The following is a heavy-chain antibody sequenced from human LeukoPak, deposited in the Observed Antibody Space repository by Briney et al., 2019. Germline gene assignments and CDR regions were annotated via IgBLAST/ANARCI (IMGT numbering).Heavy chain of an antibody. V-gene: IGHV1-18*01. CDR2: ISAYNGNT. Sequence: ASVKVSCKASGYTFTSYGISWVRQAPGQGLEWMGWISAYNGNTNYAQKLQGRVTMTTDTSTSTAYMELRSPRSDDTAVYYCARLEELRNWFDPWGQGTLVTVSS. J-gene: IGHJ5*02. CDR3: ARLEELRNWFDP. D-gene: IGHD1-26*01. CDR1: GYTFTSYG.